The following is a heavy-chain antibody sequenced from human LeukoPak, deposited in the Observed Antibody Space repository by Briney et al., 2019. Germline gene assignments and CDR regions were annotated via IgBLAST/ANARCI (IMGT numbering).Heavy chain of an antibody. CDR2: VYTSGST. V-gene: IGHV4-61*02. CDR1: GGSISSGSYY. J-gene: IGHJ5*02. Sequence: SETLSLTCTVSGGSISSGSYYWSWIRQPAGKGLEWIGRVYTSGSTNYNPSLKSRVTISVDTSKNQFSLRLSSVTAADTAVYYCARGVDCDFWSGPIGGWFDPWGQGTLVTVSS. D-gene: IGHD3-3*01. CDR3: ARGVDCDFWSGPIGGWFDP.